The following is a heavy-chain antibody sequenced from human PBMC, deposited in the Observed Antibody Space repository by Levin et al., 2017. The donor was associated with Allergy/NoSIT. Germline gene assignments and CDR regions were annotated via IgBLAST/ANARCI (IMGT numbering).Heavy chain of an antibody. D-gene: IGHD3-10*01. Sequence: GASVKVSCKASGYTFTSYGISWVRQAPGQGLEWMGWISAYNGNTNYAQKLQGRVTMTTDTSTSTAYMELRSLRSDDTAVYYCARGYGASYYYGSGSYYSDFDYWGQGTLVTVSS. CDR2: ISAYNGNT. CDR1: GYTFTSYG. V-gene: IGHV1-18*01. J-gene: IGHJ4*02. CDR3: ARGYGASYYYGSGSYYSDFDY.